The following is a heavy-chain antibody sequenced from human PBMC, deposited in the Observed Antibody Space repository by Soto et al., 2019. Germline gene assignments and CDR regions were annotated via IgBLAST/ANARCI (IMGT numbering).Heavy chain of an antibody. V-gene: IGHV3-74*01. CDR2: IKTDGSFT. CDR1: GFTFSKHW. Sequence: GGALRLSCAASGFTFSKHWMHWVRQAPGKGLVWVSHIKTDGSFTRDADSLKGRFTISRDNARNTLYLQMNGLRAEDTAIYYCVRDNNWSLDYWGQGTLVTVSS. J-gene: IGHJ4*02. D-gene: IGHD1-1*01. CDR3: VRDNNWSLDY.